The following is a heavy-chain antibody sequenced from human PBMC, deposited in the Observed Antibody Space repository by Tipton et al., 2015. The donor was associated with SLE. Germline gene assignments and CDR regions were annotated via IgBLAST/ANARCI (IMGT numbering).Heavy chain of an antibody. CDR3: ARPNSSGWGGFYGMDV. CDR2: VSYSEST. Sequence: TLSLTCTVSGGSISSSSYYWGWIRQAPGKGLEWIGSVSYSESTYYNPSLKSRVTISEDTSKNQFSLKLSSVTAADTAVYYCARPNSSGWGGFYGMDVWGQGTTVTVSS. CDR1: GGSISSSSYY. V-gene: IGHV4-39*01. J-gene: IGHJ6*02. D-gene: IGHD6-19*01.